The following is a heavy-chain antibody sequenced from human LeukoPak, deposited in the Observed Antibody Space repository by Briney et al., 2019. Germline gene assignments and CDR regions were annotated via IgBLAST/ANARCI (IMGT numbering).Heavy chain of an antibody. V-gene: IGHV3-48*01. D-gene: IGHD5-12*01. Sequence: GGSLRLSCAASGFTFSSYTMNWVRQAPGKGLEWVSKISSSSSTIYCADSVKGRFTISRDNAKNSLYLQMNNLRAEDTAVYYCARDSPQALAILHAFDIWGHGTMVTVSS. CDR2: ISSSSSTI. CDR3: ARDSPQALAILHAFDI. J-gene: IGHJ3*02. CDR1: GFTFSSYT.